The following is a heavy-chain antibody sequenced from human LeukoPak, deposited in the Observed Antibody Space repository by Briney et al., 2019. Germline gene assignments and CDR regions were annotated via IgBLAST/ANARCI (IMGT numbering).Heavy chain of an antibody. J-gene: IGHJ4*02. V-gene: IGHV3-11*04. CDR3: ARSEYYYDSSGYGY. CDR1: GFTFSDYY. CDR2: ISSSGSTI. D-gene: IGHD3-22*01. Sequence: PGGPLRLSCAASGFTFSDYYMSWIRQAPGKGLEWVSYISSSGSTIYYADSVKGRFTISRDNAKNSLYLQMNSLRAEDTAVYYCARSEYYYDSSGYGYWGQGTLVTVSS.